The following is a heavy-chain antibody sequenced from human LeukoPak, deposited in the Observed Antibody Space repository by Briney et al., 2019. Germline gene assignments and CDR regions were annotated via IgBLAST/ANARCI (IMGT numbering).Heavy chain of an antibody. CDR3: ATGAGDFDH. D-gene: IGHD1-14*01. J-gene: IGHJ4*02. V-gene: IGHV4-4*07. CDR1: GGSIDSYY. Sequence: SETLSLTCTVSGGSIDSYYWSWIRQPPGKRLEWIGRFCITGSTNYSPSLKSRVTMSVDTSKNQFSLNLISVTAADTAVYYCATGAGDFDHWGQGILVTVSS. CDR2: FCITGST.